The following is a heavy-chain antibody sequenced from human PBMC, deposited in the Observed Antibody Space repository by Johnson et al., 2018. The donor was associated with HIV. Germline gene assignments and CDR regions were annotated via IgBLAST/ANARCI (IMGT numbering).Heavy chain of an antibody. CDR1: GFTFHDYA. D-gene: IGHD3-10*01. CDR3: AKNSAAFDI. CDR2: INWNSGSM. Sequence: VQLVESGGGLVQPGRSLTLSCAASGFTFHDYAMHWVRQAPGKGLEWVSGINWNSGSMDYADSVKGRFTISRDNAKSSLFLQMSGLRAGDTAVYYCAKNSAAFDIWGQGTMVTVSS. V-gene: IGHV3-9*01. J-gene: IGHJ3*02.